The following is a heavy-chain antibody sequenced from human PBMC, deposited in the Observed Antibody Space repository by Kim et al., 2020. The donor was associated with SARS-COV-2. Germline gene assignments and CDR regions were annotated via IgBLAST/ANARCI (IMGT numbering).Heavy chain of an antibody. Sequence: GGSLRLSCAASGFTFSSCGMNWVRQAPGKGLEWVSIVSNDGGVTYYADSVKGRFAISRDNSKNTLYLQLNSLRVEDTAVYYCVKGLTISGSTRYFDYWGQGTLVTVSS. CDR2: VSNDGGVT. V-gene: IGHV3-23*01. J-gene: IGHJ4*02. CDR1: GFTFSSCG. D-gene: IGHD6-19*01. CDR3: VKGLTISGSTRYFDY.